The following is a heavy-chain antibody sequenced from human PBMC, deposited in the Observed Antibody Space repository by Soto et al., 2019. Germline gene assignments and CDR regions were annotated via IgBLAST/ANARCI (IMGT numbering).Heavy chain of an antibody. CDR1: GYTFTSYA. CDR3: ARDVTRITMIVVAPTGY. V-gene: IGHV1-3*01. D-gene: IGHD3-22*01. Sequence: ASVKVSCKASGYTFTSYAMHWVRQAPGQRLEWMGWINAGNGNTNYAQKLQGRVTMTTDTSTSTAYMELRSLRSDDTAVYYCARDVTRITMIVVAPTGYWGQGTLVTVS. J-gene: IGHJ4*02. CDR2: INAGNGNT.